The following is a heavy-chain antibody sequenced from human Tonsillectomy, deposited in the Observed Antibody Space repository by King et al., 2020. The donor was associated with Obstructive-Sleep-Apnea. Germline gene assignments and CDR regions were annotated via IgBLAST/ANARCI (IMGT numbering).Heavy chain of an antibody. CDR1: GGSMNYHY. D-gene: IGHD6-19*01. CDR2: VDYSGNT. Sequence: VQLQQSGPGLVQPSETLSLTCSVSGGSMNYHYWTWIRQPPGEAPEWIGYVDYSGNTNYNPPLQSRITMSVDTTKNQFSLNLYSVTTADTAVYFCARKTSGWYLGTFDVWGPGTKVTVSS. J-gene: IGHJ3*01. V-gene: IGHV4-59*11. CDR3: ARKTSGWYLGTFDV.